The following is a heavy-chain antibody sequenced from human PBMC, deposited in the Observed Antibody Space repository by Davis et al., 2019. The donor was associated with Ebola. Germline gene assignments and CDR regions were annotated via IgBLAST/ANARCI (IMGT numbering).Heavy chain of an antibody. CDR2: IYYSGST. CDR3: ARGVGIVGERFDP. CDR1: GGSVSSGSYY. V-gene: IGHV4-61*01. Sequence: SETLSLTCTVSGGSVSSGSYYWRWIRQPPGKGLEWIGYIYYSGSTNYNPSLKSRVTISVDTSKNPFSLKLGSVTAADTAVYYCARGVGIVGERFDPWGQGTLVTVSS. D-gene: IGHD1-26*01. J-gene: IGHJ5*02.